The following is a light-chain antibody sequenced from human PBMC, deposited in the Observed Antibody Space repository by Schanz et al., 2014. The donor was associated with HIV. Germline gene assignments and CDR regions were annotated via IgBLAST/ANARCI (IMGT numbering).Light chain of an antibody. CDR2: ASS. V-gene: IGKV1-39*01. CDR1: QTISTY. CDR3: QQSHASPYT. J-gene: IGKJ2*01. Sequence: DIQMTQSPSSLSASVGDRVTITCRASQTISTYLNWYQHKPGRAPKVLIYASSNLQSGVPSRFSGSGSATDFTLSISSLQPDDFATYYCQQSHASPYTFGQGTKVQIK.